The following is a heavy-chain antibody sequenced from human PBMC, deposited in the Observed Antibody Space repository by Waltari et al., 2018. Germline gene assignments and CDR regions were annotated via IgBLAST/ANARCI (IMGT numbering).Heavy chain of an antibody. V-gene: IGHV4-61*09. CDR3: ARGQGY. Sequence: QVQLQESGPGLVKPSQTLSLTCTVSGGSISSGSYYWSWIRQPAGKGLEWIGYIYTSGSTNYNPSLKSRVTISLDTSKNQFSLELSSLTADDTAVYYCARGQGYWGQGTLVTVSS. J-gene: IGHJ4*02. CDR1: GGSISSGSYY. CDR2: IYTSGST.